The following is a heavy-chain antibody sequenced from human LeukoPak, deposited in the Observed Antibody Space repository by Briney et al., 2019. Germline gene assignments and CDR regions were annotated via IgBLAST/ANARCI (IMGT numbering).Heavy chain of an antibody. V-gene: IGHV4-39*01. J-gene: IGHJ4*02. D-gene: IGHD3-10*01. CDR3: ARRADITMVRGVPFFDY. CDR1: GGSISSSSYY. CDR2: IYYSGST. Sequence: PSETLSLTCTVSGGSISSSSYYWGWIRQPPGKGLEWIGRIYYSGSTYYNPSLKSRVTISVDTSKNQFSLKLSSVTAADTAVYYCARRADITMVRGVPFFDYWGQGTLVTVSS.